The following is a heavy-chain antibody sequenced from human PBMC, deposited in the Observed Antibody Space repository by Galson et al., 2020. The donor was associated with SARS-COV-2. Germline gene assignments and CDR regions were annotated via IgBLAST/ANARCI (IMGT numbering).Heavy chain of an antibody. Sequence: ASVKVSCKASGYTFTSYGISWVRQAPGQGLEWMGWISAYNGNTNYAQKLQGRVTMTTDTSTSTAYMELRSLRSDDTAVYYCARDWGVSELKYPFDYWGQGTLVTVSS. J-gene: IGHJ4*02. CDR3: ARDWGVSELKYPFDY. V-gene: IGHV1-18*04. CDR2: ISAYNGNT. CDR1: GYTFTSYG. D-gene: IGHD1-26*01.